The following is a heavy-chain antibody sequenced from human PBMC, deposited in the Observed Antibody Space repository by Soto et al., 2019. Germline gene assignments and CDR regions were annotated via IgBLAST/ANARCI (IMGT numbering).Heavy chain of an antibody. D-gene: IGHD3-3*01. CDR3: ARGRFGVVISNYYYGMDV. J-gene: IGHJ6*02. Sequence: ASVQVSCKASGGTFSSYAISWVRQAPGQGLEWMGGIIPIFGTANYAQKFQGRVTITADESTSTAYMELSSLRSEDTAVYYCARGRFGVVISNYYYGMDVWGQGTTVTVSS. V-gene: IGHV1-69*13. CDR1: GGTFSSYA. CDR2: IIPIFGTA.